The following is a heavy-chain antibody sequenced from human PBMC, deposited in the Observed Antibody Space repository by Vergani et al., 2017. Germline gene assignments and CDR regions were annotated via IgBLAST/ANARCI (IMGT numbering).Heavy chain of an antibody. D-gene: IGHD1-7*01. CDR2: ICHTEDT. Sequence: QVQLQQWGAGVVKPSGTLSLTFAVFGESFSSFYWSWIRQPPGKGLEWIGEICHTEDTKYSPSLKSRVTVSVDESRNLFSLRLNSVTAADTAVYFCAGLKWTGTTTVVDYWGQGTLVTVSS. J-gene: IGHJ4*02. CDR1: GESFSSFY. CDR3: AGLKWTGTTTVVDY. V-gene: IGHV4-34*02.